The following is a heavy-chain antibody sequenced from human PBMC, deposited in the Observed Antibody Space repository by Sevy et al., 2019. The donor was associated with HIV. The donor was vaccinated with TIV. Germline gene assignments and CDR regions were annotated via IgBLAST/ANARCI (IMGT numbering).Heavy chain of an antibody. CDR2: ISSDGSNK. V-gene: IGHV3-30-3*01. D-gene: IGHD2-15*01. CDR1: EVTFSSYA. CDR3: ARDAGYCSGGTGHQVGYFQH. Sequence: GGSLRLSCAASEVTFSSYAMHWVRQAPGKGLEWVAVISSDGSNKYYADSVKGRFTISRDNSKSTLYLDMNSLRPEDTAVYYCARDAGYCSGGTGHQVGYFQHWGQGTLVTVSS. J-gene: IGHJ1*01.